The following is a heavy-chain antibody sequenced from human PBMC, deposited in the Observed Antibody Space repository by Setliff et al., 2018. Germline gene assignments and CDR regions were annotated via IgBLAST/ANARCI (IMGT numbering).Heavy chain of an antibody. V-gene: IGHV4-39*07. J-gene: IGHJ6*02. Sequence: SETLSLTCTVSGGSISSSSYYWGWIRRPPGKGLEWIGSIYYSGSTYYNPSLKSRVTISVDTSKNQFSLKLSSVTAADTAVYYCARDRVTTLENYYYYYGMDVWGQGTTVTVSS. CDR3: ARDRVTTLENYYYYYGMDV. D-gene: IGHD4-17*01. CDR2: IYYSGST. CDR1: GGSISSSSYY.